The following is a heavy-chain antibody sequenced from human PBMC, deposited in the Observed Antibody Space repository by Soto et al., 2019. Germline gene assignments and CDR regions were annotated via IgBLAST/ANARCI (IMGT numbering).Heavy chain of an antibody. Sequence: PGGSLRPSCAASGFTFSSSAMSWIRQAPVKVLEWVSAISGSGGSTYYAAPVKGRFTISRDNSKNTLYLQMNSLRAEDTAVYYCAKNMARPRDYWGQGTLVTVSS. V-gene: IGHV3-23*01. CDR2: ISGSGGST. CDR1: GFTFSSSA. D-gene: IGHD5-12*01. J-gene: IGHJ4*02. CDR3: AKNMARPRDY.